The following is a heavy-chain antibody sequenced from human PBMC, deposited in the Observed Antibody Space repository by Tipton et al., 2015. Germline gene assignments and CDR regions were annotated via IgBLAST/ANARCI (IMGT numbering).Heavy chain of an antibody. CDR3: ARARGRHGGLFDS. V-gene: IGHV4-38-2*01. Sequence: LRLSCDVSGYSISSGYYWGWIRQPPGKGLEWIGSIFHRGDTNYNPSLKSRVTISLDTSKNQFSLKLNSVTAADTAVYYCARARGRHGGLFDSWGQGILVTVSS. CDR1: GYSISSGYY. D-gene: IGHD4-23*01. J-gene: IGHJ4*02. CDR2: IFHRGDT.